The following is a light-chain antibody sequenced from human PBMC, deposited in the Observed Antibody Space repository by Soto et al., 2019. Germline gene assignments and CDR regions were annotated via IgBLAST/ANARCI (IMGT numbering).Light chain of an antibody. CDR1: QSVSSN. V-gene: IGKV3-15*01. CDR3: QHYNNWPPWT. J-gene: IGKJ1*01. Sequence: EIVMTQSPATLSVSPGERATLSCRASQSVSSNLAWYQQQHGQAPRLLIYGASSRATGIPARFSGSGSGTEFTLTISSLQSEDFAVYYCQHYNNWPPWTFGQGTKVEIK. CDR2: GAS.